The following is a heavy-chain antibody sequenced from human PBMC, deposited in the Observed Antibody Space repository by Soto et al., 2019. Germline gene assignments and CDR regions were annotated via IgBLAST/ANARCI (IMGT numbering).Heavy chain of an antibody. Sequence: GGSLRLSCAASGFTFSSYSMNWVRQAPGKGLEWVSSISSSSSYIYYADSVKGRFTISRDNAKNSLYLQMNSLRAEDTAVYYCASVGSIAAAGNHDYWGQGTLVTVSS. D-gene: IGHD6-13*01. V-gene: IGHV3-21*01. J-gene: IGHJ4*02. CDR1: GFTFSSYS. CDR2: ISSSSSYI. CDR3: ASVGSIAAAGNHDY.